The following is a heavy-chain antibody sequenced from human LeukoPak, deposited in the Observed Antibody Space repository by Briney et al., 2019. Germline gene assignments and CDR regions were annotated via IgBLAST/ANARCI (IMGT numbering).Heavy chain of an antibody. J-gene: IGHJ4*02. V-gene: IGHV3-74*01. D-gene: IGHD1-26*01. CDR3: VRDLGGRSGH. Sequence: GGSLRLSCAASGFTFSSKWMHWVRQAPGKGLVWVSRINEDGSTTNYAASVKGRSTIFRDNAKNTLYLQMNSLRAEDTAVYYCVRDLGGRSGHWGQGTLVTVSS. CDR1: GFTFSSKW. CDR2: INEDGSTT.